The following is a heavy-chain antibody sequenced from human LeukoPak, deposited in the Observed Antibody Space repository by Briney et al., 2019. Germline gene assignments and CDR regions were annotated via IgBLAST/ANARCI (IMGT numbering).Heavy chain of an antibody. CDR2: ISGSGGDT. CDR3: AKDVYSSSWYYFDY. V-gene: IGHV3-23*01. J-gene: IGHJ4*02. Sequence: PGGSLRLSCAASGFTFSSYAMSWVRQAPGKGLEWVSGISGSGGDTYYGDSVKGRFTISRDNSKNTLYLQMNSLRAEDMAVYYCAKDVYSSSWYYFDYWGQGTLVTVSS. D-gene: IGHD6-13*01. CDR1: GFTFSSYA.